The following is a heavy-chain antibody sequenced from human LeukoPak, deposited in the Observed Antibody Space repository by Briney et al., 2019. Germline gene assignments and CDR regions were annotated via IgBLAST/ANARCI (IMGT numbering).Heavy chain of an antibody. CDR1: GGSFSGYY. V-gene: IGHV4-34*01. D-gene: IGHD6-19*01. CDR2: INHSGST. CDR3: ASGGYSSGWAALGMDV. J-gene: IGHJ6*02. Sequence: SETLSLTCAVYGGSFSGYYWSWLRQPPGKGLEWIGEINHSGSTNYNPSLKSRVTISVDTSKNQFSLKLSSVTAADTAVYYCASGGYSSGWAALGMDVWGQGTTVTVSS.